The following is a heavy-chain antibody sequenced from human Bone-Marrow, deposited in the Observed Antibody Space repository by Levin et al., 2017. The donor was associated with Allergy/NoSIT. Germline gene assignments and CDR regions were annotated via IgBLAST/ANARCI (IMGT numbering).Heavy chain of an antibody. Sequence: GESLKISCAASGFTFGSYGMHWVRQAPGKGLEWVAIIWYDGSNQYYADSVKGRFTISRDNSKNTLYLQMSSLRAEETAVYYCAKDILTGFSDYWGQGTLVTVSS. CDR3: AKDILTGFSDY. J-gene: IGHJ4*02. D-gene: IGHD3-9*01. CDR2: IWYDGSNQ. CDR1: GFTFGSYG. V-gene: IGHV3-33*06.